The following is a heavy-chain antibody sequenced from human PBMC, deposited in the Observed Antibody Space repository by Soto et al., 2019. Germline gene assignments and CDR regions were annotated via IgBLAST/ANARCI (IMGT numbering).Heavy chain of an antibody. CDR3: ARWVGATSFDY. Sequence: QVQLQESGPGLVKPSHTLSLTCTVSGGSISSGGYYWSWIRQHPGKGLGWIGYIYYGGSTYYNPSIKSRVTISVDTSKNLFSLKLRSVSAADTAVYYCARWVGATSFDYWGQRTLVTVSS. D-gene: IGHD1-26*01. J-gene: IGHJ4*02. CDR1: GGSISSGGYY. V-gene: IGHV4-31*03. CDR2: IYYGGST.